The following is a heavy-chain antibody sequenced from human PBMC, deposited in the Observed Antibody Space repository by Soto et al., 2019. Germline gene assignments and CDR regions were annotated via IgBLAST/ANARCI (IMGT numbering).Heavy chain of an antibody. D-gene: IGHD3-3*01. CDR1: GGAISTYY. Sequence: SETLSLTCTVSGGAISTYYWTWIRQPAGKGLEWIGRIYSSGSTKYNPSLQSRVTMSLDTANNQLSLRLTSVTAADTAVYYCARGQRFSDWFDPWGQGTLVIVSS. J-gene: IGHJ5*02. CDR3: ARGQRFSDWFDP. V-gene: IGHV4-4*07. CDR2: IYSSGST.